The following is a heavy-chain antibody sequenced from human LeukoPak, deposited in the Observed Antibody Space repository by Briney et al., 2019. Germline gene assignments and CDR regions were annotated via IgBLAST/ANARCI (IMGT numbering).Heavy chain of an antibody. J-gene: IGHJ4*02. D-gene: IGHD6-13*01. CDR3: ARSAFLVTAPGLYYFDY. V-gene: IGHV4-4*07. Sequence: SETLSLTCTVSGGSISSYYWSWIRQPAGKGLEWIGHIYNSGSTNYNPSLKGRVTMSVATSKNQFSLHLSSVTAADTAVYYCARSAFLVTAPGLYYFDYWGQGTIIALSS. CDR2: IYNSGST. CDR1: GGSISSYY.